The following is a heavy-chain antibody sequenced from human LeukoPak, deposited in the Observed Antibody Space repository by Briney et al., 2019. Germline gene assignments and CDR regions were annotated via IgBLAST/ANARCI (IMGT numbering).Heavy chain of an antibody. D-gene: IGHD1-20*01. Sequence: GGSLRLSCAASGFTFTNYAMTWVRQAPGKGLEWVSAISGSGDSTYYADSVKGRFTISRDNPKNTLYLQMNGLRADDTAVYYCGKSPYYNYQTLDYWGQGTLVTVSS. J-gene: IGHJ4*02. CDR1: GFTFTNYA. CDR3: GKSPYYNYQTLDY. CDR2: ISGSGDST. V-gene: IGHV3-23*01.